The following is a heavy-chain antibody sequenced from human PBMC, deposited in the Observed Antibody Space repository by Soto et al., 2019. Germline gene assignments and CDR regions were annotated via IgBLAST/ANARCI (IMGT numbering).Heavy chain of an antibody. Sequence: QVQLVQSGSEVKKPGASVKVSCKASGYTFTNYDLNWVRQASGQGLEWMGWVNPKTGNTAYVQKFQGRVTMSRDTSVTAAYMELSSLTSEDTAVYFCARSEFGDLDYWGQGTRVSVSS. CDR2: VNPKTGNT. CDR3: ARSEFGDLDY. CDR1: GYTFTNYD. V-gene: IGHV1-8*01. D-gene: IGHD4-17*01. J-gene: IGHJ4*02.